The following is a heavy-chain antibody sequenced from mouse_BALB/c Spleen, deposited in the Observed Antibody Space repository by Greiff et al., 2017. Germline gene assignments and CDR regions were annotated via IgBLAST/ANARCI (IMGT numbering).Heavy chain of an antibody. V-gene: IGHV1-15*01. CDR3: ARRERTTVVDYAMDY. CDR2: IDPETGGT. D-gene: IGHD1-1*01. J-gene: IGHJ4*01. CDR1: GYTFTDYE. Sequence: QVQLQQSGAELVRPGASVTLSCKASGYTFTDYEMHWVKQTPVHGLEWIGAIDPETGGTAYNQKFKGKATLTADKSSSTAYMELRSLTSEDSAVYYCARRERTTVVDYAMDYWGQGTSVTVSS.